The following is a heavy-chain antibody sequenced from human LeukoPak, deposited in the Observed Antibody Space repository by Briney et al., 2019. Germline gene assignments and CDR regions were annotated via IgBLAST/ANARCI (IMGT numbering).Heavy chain of an antibody. CDR1: GGSVSSGSYF. CDR3: ARDRSGSSGYYSSFDY. Sequence: SETLSLTCTVSGGSVSSGSYFWSWIRQPAGKGLQWIGRIHTSGSTEYNPSLKSRVTISVDTSKNQFSLKLSSVTAADTAVYYCARDRSGSSGYYSSFDYWGQGILVTVSS. J-gene: IGHJ4*02. V-gene: IGHV4-61*02. D-gene: IGHD3-22*01. CDR2: IHTSGST.